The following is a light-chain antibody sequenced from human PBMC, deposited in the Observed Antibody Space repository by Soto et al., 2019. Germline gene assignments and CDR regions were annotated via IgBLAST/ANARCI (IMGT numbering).Light chain of an antibody. CDR1: QSVSSSF. CDR2: GAS. Sequence: ESVLTQSPGTLSLSPGERATLSCRASQSVSSSFLAWYQLKPGQAPRLLIYGASSRATGIPDRFSGSGSGTDFTLTISRLEPEDFLVYYCRQYDSSPWTFGKGTKVEIK. CDR3: RQYDSSPWT. V-gene: IGKV3-20*01. J-gene: IGKJ1*01.